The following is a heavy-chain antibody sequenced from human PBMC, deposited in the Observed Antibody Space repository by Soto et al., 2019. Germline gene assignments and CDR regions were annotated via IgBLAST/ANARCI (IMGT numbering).Heavy chain of an antibody. CDR3: ARGLRYYGSGSHYGLDV. D-gene: IGHD3-10*01. CDR2: INHSGHT. V-gene: IGHV4-61*08. CDR1: GGSVTSGVYY. J-gene: IGHJ6*02. Sequence: SETLSLTCSVSGGSVTSGVYYWSWIRQPPGKELEWIGEINHSGHTSYNPSLKSRVTISVDTSKNQFSLKLSSVTAADTAVYYCARGLRYYGSGSHYGLDVWGQGTTVTVSS.